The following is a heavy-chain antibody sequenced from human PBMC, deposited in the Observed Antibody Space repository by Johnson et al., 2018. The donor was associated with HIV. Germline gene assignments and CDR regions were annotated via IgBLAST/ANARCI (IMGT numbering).Heavy chain of an antibody. D-gene: IGHD6-13*01. CDR3: ARDGESQQLPLGDAFDI. CDR1: GFTFSSYA. V-gene: IGHV3-23*04. CDR2: ISGSGGST. J-gene: IGHJ3*02. Sequence: VQLVESGGGLVQPGGSLRLSCAASGFTFSSYAMSWVRQVPGKGLEWVSAISGSGGSTYYADSVKGRFTISRDNSKNTLYLQMNSLRVEDTAVYYCARDGESQQLPLGDAFDIWGQGTMVTVSS.